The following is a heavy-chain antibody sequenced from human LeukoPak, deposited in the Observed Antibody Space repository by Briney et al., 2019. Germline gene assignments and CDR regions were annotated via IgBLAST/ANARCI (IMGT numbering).Heavy chain of an antibody. CDR1: GFTFSDYY. Sequence: PGGSLRLSCAASGFTFSDYYMSWIRQAPGKGLEWVSYISSSGSTIYYADSVKGRFTISRDNAKNSLYLQMTSLRAEDTAVYYCARGRLRSDYDSSGYYTTPLDYWGQGTLVTVSS. D-gene: IGHD3-22*01. CDR2: ISSSGSTI. CDR3: ARGRLRSDYDSSGYYTTPLDY. J-gene: IGHJ4*02. V-gene: IGHV3-11*01.